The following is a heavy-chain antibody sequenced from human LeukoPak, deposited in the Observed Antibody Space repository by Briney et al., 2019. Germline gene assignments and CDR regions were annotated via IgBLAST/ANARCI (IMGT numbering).Heavy chain of an antibody. CDR3: ARARASYYYDSRFVGPFDS. Sequence: KPSETLSLTCTVSGGSISSRSYYWGWIRRPPGKGLEWIGSIYYSESTYYNPSLRSRVTISVDTSKNQFSLQLSSVTAADTAVYYCARARASYYYDSRFVGPFDSWGQGTLVTVSS. V-gene: IGHV4-39*07. J-gene: IGHJ4*02. CDR1: GGSISSRSYY. D-gene: IGHD3-22*01. CDR2: IYYSEST.